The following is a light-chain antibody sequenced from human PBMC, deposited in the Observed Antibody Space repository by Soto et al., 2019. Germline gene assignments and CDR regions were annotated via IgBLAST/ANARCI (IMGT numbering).Light chain of an antibody. CDR2: GAS. Sequence: EIVLTQSPGTLSLSPGERATLSCRASQSVSSSYLAWYQQKPGQAPRLLIYGASSRATGIRDRFSGSGSGTDITLTISRLEAEYFAVYYCQQYGSYFGGGTKVEIK. V-gene: IGKV3-20*01. CDR3: QQYGSY. J-gene: IGKJ4*01. CDR1: QSVSSSY.